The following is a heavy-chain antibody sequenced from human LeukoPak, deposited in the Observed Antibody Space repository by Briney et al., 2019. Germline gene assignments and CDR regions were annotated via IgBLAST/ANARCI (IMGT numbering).Heavy chain of an antibody. CDR1: GFTFSSYS. V-gene: IGHV3-48*01. J-gene: IGHJ3*02. CDR2: ISSSSTI. CDR3: ARDRARSQAAPNDAFDI. D-gene: IGHD1-14*01. Sequence: PGGSLRLSCAASGFTFSSYSMNWVRQAPGKGLEWVSYISSSSTIYYADSVKGRFTISRDNAKNSLYLQMNSLRAEDTAVYYCARDRARSQAAPNDAFDIWGQGTMVTVSS.